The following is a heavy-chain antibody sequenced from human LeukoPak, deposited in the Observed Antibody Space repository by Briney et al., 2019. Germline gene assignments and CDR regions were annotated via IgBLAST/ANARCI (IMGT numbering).Heavy chain of an antibody. D-gene: IGHD1-1*01. CDR2: INKDGSEK. V-gene: IGHV3-7*01. J-gene: IGHJ4*02. Sequence: PGGSLRLSCTASGLTFSNYWTTWVRQAPGKGLEWVATINKDGSEKHYVDSVRGRFTISRDNAKNPVFLQMNSLRVEDTAVYYCTNTLATSGYWGQGTLVTVSS. CDR1: GLTFSNYW. CDR3: TNTLATSGY.